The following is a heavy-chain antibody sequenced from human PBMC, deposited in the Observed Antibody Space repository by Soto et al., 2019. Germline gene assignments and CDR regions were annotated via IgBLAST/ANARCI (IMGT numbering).Heavy chain of an antibody. CDR3: AKDHEMATIRHYFDY. CDR1: GFTFSSYG. V-gene: IGHV3-30*18. J-gene: IGHJ4*02. Sequence: QVQLVESGGGVVQPGRSLRLSCAASGFTFSSYGMHWVRQAPGKGLEWVAVISYDGSNKYYADSVKGRFTISRDNSKNTLYLQMSSLRAEDTAVYYCAKDHEMATIRHYFDYWGQGTLVTVSS. CDR2: ISYDGSNK. D-gene: IGHD5-12*01.